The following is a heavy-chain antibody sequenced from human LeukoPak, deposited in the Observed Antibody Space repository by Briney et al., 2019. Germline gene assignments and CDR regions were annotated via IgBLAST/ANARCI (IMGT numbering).Heavy chain of an antibody. V-gene: IGHV4-59*01. CDR1: GGSISSYY. J-gene: IGHJ6*02. D-gene: IGHD3-3*01. CDR3: ARVRPYDYDFWSGYSFYYYYGMDV. Sequence: PSETLSLTCTVSGGSISSYYWSWIRQPPGKGLEWIGYIYYSGSTNYNPSLKSRVTISVDTSKNQFSLKLSSVTAADTAVYYCARVRPYDYDFWSGYSFYYYYGMDVWGQGTTVTVSS. CDR2: IYYSGST.